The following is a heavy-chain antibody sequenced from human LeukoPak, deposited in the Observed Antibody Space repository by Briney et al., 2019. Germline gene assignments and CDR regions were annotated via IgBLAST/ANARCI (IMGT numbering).Heavy chain of an antibody. CDR2: IYYSGST. D-gene: IGHD2-2*01. J-gene: IGHJ6*03. Sequence: PSETLSLTCTVPGGSISSSSYYWGWIRQPPGKGLEWIGSIYYSGSTYYNPSLKSRVTISVDTSKNQFSLKLSSVTAADTAVYYCARLVVVPAAGLYYYYYMDVWGKGTTVTLSS. V-gene: IGHV4-39*07. CDR1: GGSISSSSYY. CDR3: ARLVVVPAAGLYYYYYMDV.